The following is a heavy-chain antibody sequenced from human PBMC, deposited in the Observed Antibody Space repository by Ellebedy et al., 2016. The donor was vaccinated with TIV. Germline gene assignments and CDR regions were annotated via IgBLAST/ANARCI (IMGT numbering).Heavy chain of an antibody. D-gene: IGHD2-21*02. V-gene: IGHV3-74*01. J-gene: IGHJ5*02. CDR2: INSDGSST. Sequence: GGSLRLXCAASGFTFSSYWMHWVRQAPGKGLVWVSRINSDGSSTSYADSVKGRFTISRDNAKSTLYLQMNSLRAEDTAVYYCARVPIVVVTALNWFDPWGQGTLVTVSS. CDR3: ARVPIVVVTALNWFDP. CDR1: GFTFSSYW.